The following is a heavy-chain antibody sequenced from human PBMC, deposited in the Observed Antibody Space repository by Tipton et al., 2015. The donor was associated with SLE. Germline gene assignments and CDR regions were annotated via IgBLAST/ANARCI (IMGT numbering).Heavy chain of an antibody. CDR1: GASVGHSSYY. CDR3: ARDGRGYCDNSGCSEYHWFDP. J-gene: IGHJ5*02. D-gene: IGHD2-15*01. V-gene: IGHV4-39*07. Sequence: TLSLTCTVSGASVGHSSYYWGWIRQPPGKGLEWVGSILYNGVTSYNPSLKSRITISLDTSKNQFSLRLTPVTAADTAVYYCARDGRGYCDNSGCSEYHWFDPWGQGTLVTVSS. CDR2: ILYNGVT.